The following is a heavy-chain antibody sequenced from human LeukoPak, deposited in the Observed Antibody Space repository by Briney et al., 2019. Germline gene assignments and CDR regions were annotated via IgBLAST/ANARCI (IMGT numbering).Heavy chain of an antibody. D-gene: IGHD2-15*01. CDR3: ARAEGYCSGGSCSYKRGYWYFDL. J-gene: IGHJ2*01. CDR2: ISWNSGSI. V-gene: IGHV3-9*01. CDR1: GFTFDDYA. Sequence: GGSLRLSCAASGFTFDDYAMHWVRQAPGKGLEWVSGISWNSGSIGYADSVKGRFTISRDNAKNSLYLQMNSLRAEDTAVYYCARAEGYCSGGSCSYKRGYWYFDLWGRGTLVTVSS.